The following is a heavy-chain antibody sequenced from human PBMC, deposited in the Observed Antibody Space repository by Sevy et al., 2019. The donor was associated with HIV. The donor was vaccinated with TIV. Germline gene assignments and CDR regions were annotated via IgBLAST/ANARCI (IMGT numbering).Heavy chain of an antibody. CDR2: IRYDGSNK. D-gene: IGHD2-2*02. J-gene: IGHJ4*02. CDR3: ACVVVLSAIPGY. V-gene: IGHV3-30*02. CDR1: GFTFSSYG. Sequence: GGSLRLSCAASGFTFSSYGMHWVRQAPGKGLEWVAFIRYDGSNKYYADSVKGRFTISRDNSKNTLYLQMNSLRAEDTAVYYCACVVVLSAIPGYWGQGTLVTVSS.